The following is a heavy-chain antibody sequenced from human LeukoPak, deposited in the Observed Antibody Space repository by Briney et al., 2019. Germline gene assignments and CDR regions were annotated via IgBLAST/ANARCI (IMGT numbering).Heavy chain of an antibody. CDR3: ARRKGPIFPFDY. CDR2: IYHSGST. D-gene: IGHD1-14*01. CDR1: GYSISSGYY. J-gene: IGHJ4*02. V-gene: IGHV4-38-2*01. Sequence: SETLSLTCAVSGYSISSGYYWGWIRQPPGKGLEWIGSIYHSGSTYYNSSLKSRVTISVDTSKNQFSLKLSSVTAADTAVYYCARRKGPIFPFDYWGQGTLVTVSS.